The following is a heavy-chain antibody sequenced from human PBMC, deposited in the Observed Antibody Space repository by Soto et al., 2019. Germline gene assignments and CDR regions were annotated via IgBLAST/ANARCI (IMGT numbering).Heavy chain of an antibody. CDR3: ARHRTAMENAYYYYYGMDV. CDR1: GYSFTSYW. Sequence: GESLKISCKGSGYSFTSYWISWVRQMPGKGLEWMGRIDPSDSYTNYSPSFQGHVTISADKSISTAYLQWSSLKASDTAMYYCARHRTAMENAYYYYYGMDVWGQGTTVTVSS. V-gene: IGHV5-10-1*01. CDR2: IDPSDSYT. J-gene: IGHJ6*02. D-gene: IGHD5-18*01.